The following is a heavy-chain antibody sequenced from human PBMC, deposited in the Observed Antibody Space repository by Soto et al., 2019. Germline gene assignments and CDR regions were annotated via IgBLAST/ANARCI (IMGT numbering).Heavy chain of an antibody. J-gene: IGHJ5*02. D-gene: IGHD6-19*01. CDR1: GGSISTYY. V-gene: IGHV4-59*01. Sequence: QVRLQESGPGLVKPSETLSLTCTVSGGSISTYYWSWIRQPPGKGLEWIGYIYNSGSTNYNPSLQSRVTIXXAXSXXHFSLKLSSVTAADTAMYYCARTGYSSGWYGWFDPWGQGTLVTVSS. CDR3: ARTGYSSGWYGWFDP. CDR2: IYNSGST.